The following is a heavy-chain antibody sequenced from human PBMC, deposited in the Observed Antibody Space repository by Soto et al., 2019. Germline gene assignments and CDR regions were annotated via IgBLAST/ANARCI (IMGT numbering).Heavy chain of an antibody. J-gene: IGHJ3*02. Sequence: QVQLQESGPGLVKPSETLSLTCTVSGGSISSYYWSWIRQPPGKGLEWIGYIYYSGSTNCNPSLKSRVTISVDTSKNQFSLKLSSVTAADTAVYYCARRYGYAFDIWGQGTMVTVSS. CDR2: IYYSGST. V-gene: IGHV4-59*01. CDR3: ARRYGYAFDI. D-gene: IGHD4-17*01. CDR1: GGSISSYY.